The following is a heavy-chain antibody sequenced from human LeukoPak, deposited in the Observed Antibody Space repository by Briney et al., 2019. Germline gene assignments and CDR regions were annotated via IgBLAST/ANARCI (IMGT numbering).Heavy chain of an antibody. Sequence: SVMVSCKASGGTFSSYAISWVRQAPGQGLEWMGGIIPIFGTANYAQKFQGRVTITADESTSTAYMELSSLRSEDTAVYYCARVAFPFYDSSGYYFDYWGQGTLVTVSS. D-gene: IGHD3-22*01. CDR3: ARVAFPFYDSSGYYFDY. V-gene: IGHV1-69*13. CDR2: IIPIFGTA. CDR1: GGTFSSYA. J-gene: IGHJ4*02.